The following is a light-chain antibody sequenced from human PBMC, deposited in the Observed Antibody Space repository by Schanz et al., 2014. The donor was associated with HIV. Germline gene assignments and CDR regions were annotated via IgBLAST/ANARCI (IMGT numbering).Light chain of an antibody. J-gene: IGKJ1*01. CDR3: QQFNTQVT. CDR1: QDISTY. CDR2: AAS. Sequence: DIQLSQSPSFLSASVGDRVTVTCRASQDISTYLAWYQQKPGKAPNLLIYAASTLHTGVPLRFSGSGSGTDFTLTINGLQPDDFATYYCQQFNTQVTFGQGTRVEGK. V-gene: IGKV1-9*01.